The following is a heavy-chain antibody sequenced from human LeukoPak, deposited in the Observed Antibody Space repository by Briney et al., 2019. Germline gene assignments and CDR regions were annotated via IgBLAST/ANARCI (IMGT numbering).Heavy chain of an antibody. D-gene: IGHD3-9*01. CDR3: ARDRDWSFDY. Sequence: GGSLRLSCAASGFSFSTYSMNWVRQAPGKGLEWVSNIRGSSSAMDYADSVRGRFAISRDNAKNSLYLEMSSLRAEDTAVYYCARDRDWSFDYWGQGTLVTVSS. V-gene: IGHV3-48*04. CDR1: GFSFSTYS. J-gene: IGHJ4*02. CDR2: IRGSSSAM.